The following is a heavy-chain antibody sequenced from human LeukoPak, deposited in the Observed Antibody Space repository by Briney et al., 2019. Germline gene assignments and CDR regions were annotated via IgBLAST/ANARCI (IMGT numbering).Heavy chain of an antibody. Sequence: GGSLRLSCAASGFTFSSYEMNWVRQAPGKGLEWVSYISSSCSTIYYADPVKGRFTISRDNAKNSLYLQMNSMRAEDTAVYYCAELGITMIGGVWGKGTTVTISS. D-gene: IGHD3-10*02. CDR3: AELGITMIGGV. V-gene: IGHV3-48*03. CDR2: ISSSCSTI. CDR1: GFTFSSYE. J-gene: IGHJ6*04.